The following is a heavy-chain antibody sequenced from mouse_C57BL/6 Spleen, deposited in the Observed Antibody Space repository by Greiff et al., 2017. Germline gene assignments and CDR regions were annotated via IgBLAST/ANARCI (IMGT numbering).Heavy chain of an antibody. Sequence: LVRPGSSVKLSCKASGYTFTSYWMHWVKQRPIQGLEWIGNIDPSDSETHYNQKFKDKATLTVDKSSSTAYMQLSSLTSDDSAVYYCARGDSNPAWFAYWGQGTLVTVSA. V-gene: IGHV1-52*01. CDR2: IDPSDSET. D-gene: IGHD2-5*01. CDR3: ARGDSNPAWFAY. J-gene: IGHJ3*01. CDR1: GYTFTSYW.